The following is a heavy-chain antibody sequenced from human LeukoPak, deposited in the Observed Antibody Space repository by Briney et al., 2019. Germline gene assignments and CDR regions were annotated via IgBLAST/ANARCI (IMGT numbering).Heavy chain of an antibody. V-gene: IGHV1-2*02. CDR2: INPNSGGT. CDR3: ARGFRYYDILTGPNCYMDV. J-gene: IGHJ6*03. D-gene: IGHD3-9*01. Sequence: ASVKVSCKASGGTFSNYAISWVRQAPGQGLEWMGWINPNSGGTNYAQKFQGRVTMTRDTSISTAYMELSRLRSDDTAVYYCARGFRYYDILTGPNCYMDVWGKGTTVTISS. CDR1: GGTFSNYA.